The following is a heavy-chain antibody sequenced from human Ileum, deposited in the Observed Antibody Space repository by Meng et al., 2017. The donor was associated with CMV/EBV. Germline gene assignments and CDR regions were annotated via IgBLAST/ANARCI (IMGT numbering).Heavy chain of an antibody. D-gene: IGHD1-1*01. V-gene: IGHV4-34*01. CDR1: GGSLSGYF. Sequence: LTCAVYGGSLSGYFWNWIRQPPGKGLEWIGEIHPGGAINYNPSLKIRVAILVDTSNTQFSLRLTSVTAADSGVYYCSRGLDHAKTGDQWGQGTLVTVSS. CDR2: IHPGGAI. J-gene: IGHJ5*02. CDR3: SRGLDHAKTGDQ.